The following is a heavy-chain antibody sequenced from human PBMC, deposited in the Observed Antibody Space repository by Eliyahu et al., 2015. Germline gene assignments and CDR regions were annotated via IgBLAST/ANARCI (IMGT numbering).Heavy chain of an antibody. V-gene: IGHV1-18*04. CDR2: ISPYNGNT. CDR1: GYILTSYX. J-gene: IGHJ6*02. CDR3: ARDPDTYYYGSGINYGMDV. Sequence: QVQLVQSGAEVKKPGASVKVSCXASGYILTSYXISWVRQAPGQGLGWMGWISPYNGNTNYAQKLQGRVTMTTDTSTSTAYMELRSLRSDDTAVYYCARDPDTYYYGSGINYGMDVWGQGTTVTVSS. D-gene: IGHD3-10*01.